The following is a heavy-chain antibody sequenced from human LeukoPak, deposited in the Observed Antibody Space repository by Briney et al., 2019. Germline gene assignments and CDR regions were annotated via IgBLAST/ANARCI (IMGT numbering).Heavy chain of an antibody. D-gene: IGHD2-2*01. J-gene: IGHJ5*02. CDR2: ISSSSSYI. CDR3: ARGRGYCSSTSCQNWFDP. Sequence: PGGSLRLSCAASGFTFSTSSMNWVRQAPGKGLEWVSSISSSSSYIYYADSVKGRFTISRDNAKNSLHLQMNSLRAEDTAVYYCARGRGYCSSTSCQNWFDPWGQGTLVTVSS. CDR1: GFTFSTSS. V-gene: IGHV3-21*01.